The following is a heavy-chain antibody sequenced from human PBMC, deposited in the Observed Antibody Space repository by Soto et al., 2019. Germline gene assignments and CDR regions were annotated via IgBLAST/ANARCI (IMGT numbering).Heavy chain of an antibody. Sequence: SETLSLTCTVSGVSISSGDYYWSWIRQPPGKGLEWIGYIYYSGSTYYNPSLKSRVTISVDTSKNQFSLKLSSVTAADTAVYYCARGPHCGGDCYHYDYWGQGTLVTVSS. D-gene: IGHD2-21*02. J-gene: IGHJ4*02. CDR3: ARGPHCGGDCYHYDY. CDR1: GVSISSGDYY. V-gene: IGHV4-30-4*01. CDR2: IYYSGST.